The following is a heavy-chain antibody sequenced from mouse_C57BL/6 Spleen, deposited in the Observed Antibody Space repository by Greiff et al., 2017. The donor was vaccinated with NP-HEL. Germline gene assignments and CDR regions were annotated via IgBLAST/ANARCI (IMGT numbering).Heavy chain of an antibody. Sequence: VQLQQPGAELVKPGASVKMSCKASGYTFTSYWITWVKQRPGQGLEWIGDIYPGSGSTNYNEKFKSKATLTVDTSSSTAYMQLSSLTSEDSAVYYCARWGKNLRGGDYWGQGTTLTVSS. CDR1: GYTFTSYW. CDR2: IYPGSGST. V-gene: IGHV1-55*01. J-gene: IGHJ2*01. CDR3: ARWGKNLRGGDY.